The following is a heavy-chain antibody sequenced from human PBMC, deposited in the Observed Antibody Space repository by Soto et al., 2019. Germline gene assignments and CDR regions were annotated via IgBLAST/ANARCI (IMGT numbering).Heavy chain of an antibody. CDR2: IIPIFGTA. Sequence: GASVKVSCKASGGTFSSYAISWVRQAPGQGLEWMGGIIPIFGTANYAQKFQGRVAITADESTSTAYMELSSLRSEDTAVYYCARSYYDFWIGQPYYYYYGMDVWGQGTTVTVSS. CDR1: GGTFSSYA. D-gene: IGHD3-3*01. CDR3: ARSYYDFWIGQPYYYYYGMDV. V-gene: IGHV1-69*13. J-gene: IGHJ6*02.